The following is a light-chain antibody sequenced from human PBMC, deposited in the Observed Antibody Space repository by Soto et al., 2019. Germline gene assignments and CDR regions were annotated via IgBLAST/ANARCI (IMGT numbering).Light chain of an antibody. CDR1: QSISTW. J-gene: IGKJ4*01. CDR3: QHYNSYPLT. V-gene: IGKV1-5*03. Sequence: DIQMTQSPSTLSASVGDRFTITCRASQSISTWLAWYQQKQGKAPKLLIYKASSLESGVPSRFSGSGSGTEFTLTISSLQPDDFATYYCQHYNSYPLTFGGGPKVEIK. CDR2: KAS.